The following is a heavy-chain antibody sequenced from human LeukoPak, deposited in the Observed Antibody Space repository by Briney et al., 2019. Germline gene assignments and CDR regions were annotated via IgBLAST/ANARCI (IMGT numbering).Heavy chain of an antibody. Sequence: PGGSLRLSCAASGFTFSSYGMHWVRQAPGKGLEWVAVISYDGSNKYYADSVKGRFTISRDNSKNTLYLQMNSLRAEDTAVYYCAKDHVSSRWYYYYYYMDVWGKGTTVTVSS. CDR3: AKDHVSSRWYYYYYYMDV. D-gene: IGHD6-13*01. V-gene: IGHV3-30*18. CDR1: GFTFSSYG. J-gene: IGHJ6*03. CDR2: ISYDGSNK.